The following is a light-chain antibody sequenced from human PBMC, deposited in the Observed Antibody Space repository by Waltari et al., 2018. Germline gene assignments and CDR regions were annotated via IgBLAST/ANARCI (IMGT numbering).Light chain of an antibody. J-gene: IGKJ1*01. CDR1: QSIRSW. CDR3: QQYDSFRT. CDR2: KAS. Sequence: DIVMTQSPSTLSASVGDRVTITCRASQSIRSWLAWYQQKPGKAPKLLIYKASTLESGVPSRFSGSGSGTEFTLTISRLQPDDFATYYCQQYDSFRTFGQGTKVEIK. V-gene: IGKV1-5*03.